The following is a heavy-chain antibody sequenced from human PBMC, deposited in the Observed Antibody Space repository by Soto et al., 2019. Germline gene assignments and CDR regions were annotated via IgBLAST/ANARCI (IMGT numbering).Heavy chain of an antibody. D-gene: IGHD3-22*01. V-gene: IGHV3-53*01. CDR1: GFTVSSNY. CDR2: IYSGGST. J-gene: IGHJ4*02. CDR3: AREDYYDSSGYYGY. Sequence: GGSLRLSCAASGFTVSSNYMSWVRQAPGKGLEWVSVIYSGGSTYYADSVKCRFTISRDNSKNTLYLQVNSLRAEDTAVYYCAREDYYDSSGYYGYWGQGTLVTVSS.